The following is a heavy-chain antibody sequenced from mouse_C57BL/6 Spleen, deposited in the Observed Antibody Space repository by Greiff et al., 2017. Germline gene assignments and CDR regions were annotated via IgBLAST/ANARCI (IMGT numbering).Heavy chain of an antibody. CDR2: INPNNGGT. CDR1: GYTFTDYN. J-gene: IGHJ3*01. Sequence: EVKLLESGPELVKPGASVKIPCKASGYTFTDYNMDWVKQSHGKSLEWIGDINPNNGGTIYNQKFKGKATLTVNKSSSTAYMELRSLTSEDTAVYYCARERYYGNYVKFAYWGQGTLVTVSA. V-gene: IGHV1-18*01. D-gene: IGHD2-1*01. CDR3: ARERYYGNYVKFAY.